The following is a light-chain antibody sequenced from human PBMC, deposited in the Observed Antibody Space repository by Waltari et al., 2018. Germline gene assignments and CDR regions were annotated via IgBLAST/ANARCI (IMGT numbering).Light chain of an antibody. CDR3: SSYTSSSTRV. J-gene: IGLJ1*01. V-gene: IGLV2-14*03. Sequence: STLTQPASVSGSPGQSITISCTGTSSDVGGHNYVSWYQQHPGKAPKLVIYDVSSRPSGVSNRFSGSKSGNTASLTIYGLQAEDEADYYCSSYTSSSTRVFGTGTRVTVL. CDR2: DVS. CDR1: SSDVGGHNY.